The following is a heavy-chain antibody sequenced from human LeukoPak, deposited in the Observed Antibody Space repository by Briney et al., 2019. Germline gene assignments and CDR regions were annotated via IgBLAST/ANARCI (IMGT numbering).Heavy chain of an antibody. CDR2: VYYSGST. D-gene: IGHD3-3*01. CDR1: GGSINSSSYY. CDR3: AKLWSGYRPPDY. V-gene: IGHV4-39*01. Sequence: SETLSLTCTVSGGSINSSSYYWGWIRQPPGKGLEWIGSVYYSGSTYQNPSLKSRLTISVDTSNNQFSLKLSSVTAADTAVYYCAKLWSGYRPPDYWGQGTLVTVSS. J-gene: IGHJ4*02.